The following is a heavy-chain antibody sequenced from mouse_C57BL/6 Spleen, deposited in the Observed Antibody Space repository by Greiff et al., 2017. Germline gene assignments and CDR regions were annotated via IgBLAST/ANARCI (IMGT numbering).Heavy chain of an antibody. Sequence: QVQLQQPGAELVKPGASVKLSCKASGYTFTSYWMQWVKQRPGQGLEWVGEIDPSDSYTNYNQKFKGKATLTVDTSSSTAYMQLSSLTSEDSAVYYCAREGGQGYAMDYWGQGTTVTGSS. J-gene: IGHJ4*01. CDR2: IDPSDSYT. CDR3: AREGGQGYAMDY. V-gene: IGHV1-50*01. CDR1: GYTFTSYW. D-gene: IGHD3-3*01.